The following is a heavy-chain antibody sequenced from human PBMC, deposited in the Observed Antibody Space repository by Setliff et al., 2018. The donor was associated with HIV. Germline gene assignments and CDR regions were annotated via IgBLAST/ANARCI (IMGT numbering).Heavy chain of an antibody. CDR3: GREVRVVLPAAASGNYYYYYMDV. Sequence: ASVKVSCKAAGYTFSDYNIHWMRQAPGQAFEWMGWMHPNTGATSYAQKFQGRVSMTRDMSISTAYMELARLRSDDSAVYYCGREVRVVLPAAASGNYYYYYMDVWGKGTTVTVSS. CDR2: MHPNTGAT. V-gene: IGHV1-2*02. D-gene: IGHD2-2*01. CDR1: GYTFSDYN. J-gene: IGHJ6*03.